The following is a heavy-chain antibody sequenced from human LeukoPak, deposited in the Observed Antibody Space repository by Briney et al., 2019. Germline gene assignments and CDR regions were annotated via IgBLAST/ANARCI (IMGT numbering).Heavy chain of an antibody. Sequence: PGGSLRLSCAASGFTFSSYAMHWVRQAPGKGLEWVAVISYDGSNKYYADSVKGRFTISRDNSKNTLYLQMNSLRAEDTAVYYCAKDPYQTYREYGSARPDYWGQGTLDTVSS. J-gene: IGHJ4*02. CDR3: AKDPYQTYREYGSARPDY. CDR2: ISYDGSNK. V-gene: IGHV3-30-3*01. D-gene: IGHD3-10*01. CDR1: GFTFSSYA.